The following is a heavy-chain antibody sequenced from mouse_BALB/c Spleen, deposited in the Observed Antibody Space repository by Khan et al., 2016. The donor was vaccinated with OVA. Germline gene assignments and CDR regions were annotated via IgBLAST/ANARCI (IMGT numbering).Heavy chain of an antibody. CDR3: AFYYYGRAWFAY. CDR1: GFSLTSYG. V-gene: IGHV2-3*01. J-gene: IGHJ3*01. Sequence: VQLVESGPGLVAPSQSLSITCTVSGFSLTSYGVGWVRQPPGKGLEWLGVIWGDGSTNYHSALISRLSISKDNYKNQVFLKLNSLQTDDTSTYTCAFYYYGRAWFAYWGQGTLVTVSA. CDR2: IWGDGST. D-gene: IGHD1-1*01.